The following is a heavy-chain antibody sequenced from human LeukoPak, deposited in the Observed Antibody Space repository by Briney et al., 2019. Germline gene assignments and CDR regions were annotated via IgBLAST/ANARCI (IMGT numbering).Heavy chain of an antibody. J-gene: IGHJ4*02. D-gene: IGHD3-10*01. V-gene: IGHV4-39*07. Sequence: SETLSLTCIVFGGSINSSSYYWGWIRQPPGKGLEWIGSNYYSGSTYYNPSLKSRVIISIDTSKNQSSLKLSSVTAADTAVYYCARGLWFGELLYYFDYWGQGTLVTVSS. CDR3: ARGLWFGELLYYFDY. CDR2: NYYSGST. CDR1: GGSINSSSYY.